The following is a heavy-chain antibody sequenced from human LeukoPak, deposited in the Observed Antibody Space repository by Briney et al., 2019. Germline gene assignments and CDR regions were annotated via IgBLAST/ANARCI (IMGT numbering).Heavy chain of an antibody. CDR1: GGSISSYY. D-gene: IGHD5-24*01. V-gene: IGHV4-59*08. Sequence: SETLSVTCTVSGGSISSYYWSWIRQPPGKGLEWIGYIYYSGSTNYNPSLKSRVTISVDTSKNQFSLKLSSVTAADTAVYYCARGSGDVYNSYYFGYWGQGTLVTVSS. CDR2: IYYSGST. CDR3: ARGSGDVYNSYYFGY. J-gene: IGHJ4*02.